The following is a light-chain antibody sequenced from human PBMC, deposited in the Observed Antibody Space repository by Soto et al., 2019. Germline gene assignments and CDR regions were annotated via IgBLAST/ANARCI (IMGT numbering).Light chain of an antibody. J-gene: IGLJ1*01. CDR2: EVS. CDR1: SSDVGGYNF. V-gene: IGLV2-14*01. Sequence: HSVLTQPASVSGSPEQSITISCTGTSSDVGGYNFVSWYQHHPGKAPKLVIYEVSKRPSGVSNRFSGSKSGNTATLTISGLQAEDEGDYYCNSYTITSARVFGTGTKLTVL. CDR3: NSYTITSARV.